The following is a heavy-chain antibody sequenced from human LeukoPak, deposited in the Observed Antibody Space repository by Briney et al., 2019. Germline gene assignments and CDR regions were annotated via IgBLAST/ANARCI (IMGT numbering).Heavy chain of an antibody. V-gene: IGHV3-13*01. D-gene: IGHD3-16*01. CDR2: IASTGET. CDR1: GFILNSCG. CDR3: VRGGEIGLDY. Sequence: GTSLRLSCAASGFILNSCGMHWVRQAPGRGLEWVSSIASTGETYYAPSVKGRFTISRENAKNSLYLQMNSLRGGDTAIYHCVRGGEIGLDYWGQGALITVSS. J-gene: IGHJ4*02.